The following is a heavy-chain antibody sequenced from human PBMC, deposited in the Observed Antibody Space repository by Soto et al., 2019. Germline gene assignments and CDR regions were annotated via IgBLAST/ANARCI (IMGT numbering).Heavy chain of an antibody. CDR1: GFTFSSYG. J-gene: IGHJ3*02. CDR2: ISYDGSNK. V-gene: IGHV3-30*18. D-gene: IGHD3-3*01. Sequence: QVQLVESGGGVVQPGRSLRLSCAASGFTFSSYGMHWVRQAPGKGLEWVAVISYDGSNKYYADSVKGRFTISRDNSKNTLYLQMNSLRAEDTAVYYCAKGYTIFGVVYDAFDIWGQGTMVTVSS. CDR3: AKGYTIFGVVYDAFDI.